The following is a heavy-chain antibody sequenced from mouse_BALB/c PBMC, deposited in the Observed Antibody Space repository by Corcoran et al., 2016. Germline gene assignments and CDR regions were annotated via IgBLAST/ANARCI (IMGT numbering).Heavy chain of an antibody. CDR2: IFPGSGNT. Sequence: QVQLQQSGPELVKPGASVKISCKASGYSFTSYYIHWVKQRPGQGLEWIGWIFPGSGNTKYNEKFKGKATLTADTSSSTAYMQLRSLTSEDSAVYFCARFYGSSYFKYFDVWGAGTTVTVSS. CDR3: ARFYGSSYFKYFDV. D-gene: IGHD1-1*01. V-gene: IGHV1-66*01. CDR1: GYSFTSYY. J-gene: IGHJ1*01.